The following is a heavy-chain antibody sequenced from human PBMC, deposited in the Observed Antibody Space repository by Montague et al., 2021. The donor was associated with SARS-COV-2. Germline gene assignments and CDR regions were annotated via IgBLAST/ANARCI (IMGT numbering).Heavy chain of an antibody. CDR1: GFTFSNYA. CDR3: AKDRMWDLWGWDDFDI. Sequence: SMRLSCSASGFTFSNYAMSWVRQAPGKGLEWVSGISGSGGSTYYXDSVKGRFTISRDNSKNTLYLQMNSLRAEDTAVYYCAKDRMWDLWGWDDFDIWGQGTMVTVSS. D-gene: IGHD1-26*01. CDR2: ISGSGGST. V-gene: IGHV3-23*01. J-gene: IGHJ3*02.